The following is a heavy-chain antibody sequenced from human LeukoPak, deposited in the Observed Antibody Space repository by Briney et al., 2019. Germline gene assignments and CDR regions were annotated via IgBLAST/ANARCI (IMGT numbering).Heavy chain of an antibody. CDR2: IIPILGIA. CDR3: ARDPCDYACRDNWFDP. V-gene: IGHV1-69*04. J-gene: IGHJ5*02. CDR1: GYPFTGYY. Sequence: ASVKVSCKASGYPFTGYYLHWVRQAPGQGLEWMGRIIPILGIANYAQKFQGRVTITADKSTSTAYMELSSLRSKDTAVYYCARDPCDYACRDNWFDPWGQGTLVTVSS. D-gene: IGHD4-17*01.